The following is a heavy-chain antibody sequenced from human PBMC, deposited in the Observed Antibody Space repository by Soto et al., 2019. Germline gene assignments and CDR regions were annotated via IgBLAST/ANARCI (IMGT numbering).Heavy chain of an antibody. Sequence: QVQLQESGPGLVKPWGTLSLTCAVSGGSIRSSNSWSWVRQPPGKGLEWIGKIYHSGSTNYNPSLKSRVTISVDKSKNQFSLKLSSVTAADTAVYYCARDELGYCISTSCQTWGQGTLVTVSS. CDR1: GGSIRSSNS. CDR2: IYHSGST. V-gene: IGHV4-4*02. J-gene: IGHJ5*02. CDR3: ARDELGYCISTSCQT. D-gene: IGHD2-2*01.